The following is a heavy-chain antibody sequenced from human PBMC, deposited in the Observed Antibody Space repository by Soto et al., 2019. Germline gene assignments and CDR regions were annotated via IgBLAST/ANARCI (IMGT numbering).Heavy chain of an antibody. CDR1: GFTFDDYA. V-gene: IGHV3-9*01. Sequence: EVQLVESGGGLVQPGRSLRLSCAASGFTFDDYAMHWVRQAPGKGLEWVSGISWNSGSIGYADSVKGRFTISRDNAKNSLYLQMNSLRAEDTALYYCAKDIIEWGWELRGFDYWGQGTLVTVSS. CDR2: ISWNSGSI. CDR3: AKDIIEWGWELRGFDY. D-gene: IGHD1-26*01. J-gene: IGHJ4*02.